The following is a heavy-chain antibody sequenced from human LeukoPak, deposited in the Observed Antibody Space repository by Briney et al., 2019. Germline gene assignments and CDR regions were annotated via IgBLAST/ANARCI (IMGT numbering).Heavy chain of an antibody. CDR1: GFTFSSYA. Sequence: GGSLRLSCAASGFTFSSYAMSWVRQAPGKGLEWVSAISGSGGSTYYADSVKGRFTISRDNSKNTLYLQMNSLRAEDTAVYYCAKSEANCGGDCYPDAFDIWGQGTMVAVSS. D-gene: IGHD2-21*02. J-gene: IGHJ3*02. CDR2: ISGSGGST. CDR3: AKSEANCGGDCYPDAFDI. V-gene: IGHV3-23*01.